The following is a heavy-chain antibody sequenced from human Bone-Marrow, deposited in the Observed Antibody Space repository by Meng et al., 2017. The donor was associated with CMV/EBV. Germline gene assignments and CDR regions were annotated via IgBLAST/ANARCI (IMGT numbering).Heavy chain of an antibody. Sequence: GGSLRLSCAASGFTVSSNYMSWVRQAPGKGLEWVSVIYSGGSTYYADSVKGRFTISRDNSKNTLYLQMNSLRAEDTAVYYCARVSYDFWSGYSAHLHTDYGMVVWGPGATVTSFS. V-gene: IGHV3-66*02. CDR3: ARVSYDFWSGYSAHLHTDYGMVV. D-gene: IGHD3-3*01. CDR2: IYSGGST. CDR1: GFTVSSNY. J-gene: IGHJ6*01.